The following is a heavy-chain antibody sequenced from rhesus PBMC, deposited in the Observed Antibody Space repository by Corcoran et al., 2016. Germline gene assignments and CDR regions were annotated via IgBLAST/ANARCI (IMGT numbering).Heavy chain of an antibody. CDR3: ARASYGSNYDY. Sequence: QLQLQESGPGLVKPSETLSLTCAASGGSISSSNWWSWLRQPPGKGLEWIGRISGSGGSTSYNPSLKSRVTISIDTSKNQFSLKLSSVTAADTAVYYCARASYGSNYDYWGQGVLVTVSS. J-gene: IGHJ4*01. V-gene: IGHV4-57*02. CDR1: GGSISSSNW. D-gene: IGHD4-29*01. CDR2: ISGSGGST.